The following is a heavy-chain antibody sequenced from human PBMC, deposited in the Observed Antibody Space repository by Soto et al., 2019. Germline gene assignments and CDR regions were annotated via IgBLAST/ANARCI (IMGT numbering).Heavy chain of an antibody. J-gene: IGHJ6*02. CDR2: INHSGST. D-gene: IGHD3-3*01. CDR1: GGSFSGYY. V-gene: IGHV4-34*01. Sequence: SETLSLTCAVYGGSFSGYYWSWIRQPPGKGLEWIGEINHSGSTNYNPSLKSRVTISVXXXKXXXXLKLXSXXAAXTAVYYCARIEGYYSYGMDVWGQGTTVTVSS. CDR3: ARIEGYYSYGMDV.